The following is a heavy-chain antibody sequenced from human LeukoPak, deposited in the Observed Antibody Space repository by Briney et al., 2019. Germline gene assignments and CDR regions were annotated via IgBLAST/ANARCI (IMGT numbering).Heavy chain of an antibody. CDR3: AKGSQIVVVTATPGGMDV. CDR1: GFTFSIYG. Sequence: GGSLRLSCAASGFTFSIYGMHWVRQAPGKGLEWVAFIHSDGSNKYYADSVKGRFTISRDNSKNTLYLQMNSLRAEDTAVYYCAKGSQIVVVTATPGGMDVWGQGTTVTVSS. CDR2: IHSDGSNK. J-gene: IGHJ6*02. D-gene: IGHD2-21*02. V-gene: IGHV3-30*02.